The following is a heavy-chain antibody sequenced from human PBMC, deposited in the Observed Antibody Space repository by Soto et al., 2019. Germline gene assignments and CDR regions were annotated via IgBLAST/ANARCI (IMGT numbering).Heavy chain of an antibody. Sequence: SGPTLVNPTETLTLTCTVSGFSLSNGKVGVSWIRQPPGKALEWLAHIFSNDEKSYRTSLKSRLTISEDTSKSQVVLTMTNVDPVDTATYYCARILFGRSVAGGYYYGMDVWGQGTTVTVSS. J-gene: IGHJ6*02. CDR1: GFSLSNGKVG. V-gene: IGHV2-26*01. D-gene: IGHD6-19*01. CDR3: ARILFGRSVAGGYYYGMDV. CDR2: IFSNDEK.